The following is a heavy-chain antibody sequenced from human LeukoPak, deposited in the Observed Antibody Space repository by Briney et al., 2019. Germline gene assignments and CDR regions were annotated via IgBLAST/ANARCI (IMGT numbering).Heavy chain of an antibody. V-gene: IGHV4-59*01. CDR3: ARESTDYDSSPRDAFDI. CDR1: GGSISSYY. J-gene: IGHJ3*02. D-gene: IGHD3-22*01. Sequence: PSETLSLTCTVSGGSISSYYWSWIRQPPGKGLEWIGYIYYSGSTNYKPSLKSRVTISVDTSKNQFSLKLSSVTAADTAVYYCARESTDYDSSPRDAFDIWGQGTMVTVSS. CDR2: IYYSGST.